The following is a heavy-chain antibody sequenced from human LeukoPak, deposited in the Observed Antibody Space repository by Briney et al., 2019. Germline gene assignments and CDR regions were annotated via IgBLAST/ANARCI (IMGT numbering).Heavy chain of an antibody. Sequence: PSETLSLTCAVYGGSFSGYYWSWIRQHPGKGLEWIGYIYYSGSTYYNPSLKSRVTISVDTSKNQFSLKLSSVTAADTAVYYCARTPYYDFWSGYFKGGYYFDYWGQGTLVTVSS. CDR2: IYYSGST. J-gene: IGHJ4*02. CDR1: GGSFSGYY. V-gene: IGHV4-31*11. D-gene: IGHD3-3*01. CDR3: ARTPYYDFWSGYFKGGYYFDY.